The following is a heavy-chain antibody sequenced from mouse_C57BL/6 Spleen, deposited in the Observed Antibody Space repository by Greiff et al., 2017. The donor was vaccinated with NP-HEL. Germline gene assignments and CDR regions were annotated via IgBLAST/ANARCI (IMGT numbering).Heavy chain of an antibody. Sequence: QVQLQQSGAELAKPGASVKLSCKASGYTFTSYWMHWVKQRPGQGLEWIGYINPSSGYTKYNQKFKDKATLTADKSSSTAYMQLSSLTYEDSAVYYCARGYSSSHWYFDVWGTGTTVTVSS. CDR1: GYTFTSYW. V-gene: IGHV1-7*01. J-gene: IGHJ1*03. D-gene: IGHD1-1*01. CDR3: ARGYSSSHWYFDV. CDR2: INPSSGYT.